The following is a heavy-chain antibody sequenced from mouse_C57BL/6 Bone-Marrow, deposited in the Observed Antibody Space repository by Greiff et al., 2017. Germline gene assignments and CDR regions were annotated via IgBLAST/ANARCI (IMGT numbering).Heavy chain of an antibody. V-gene: IGHV5-12*01. D-gene: IGHD1-1*01. CDR3: ARRPSTVVTYYYAMDY. CDR2: ISNGGGST. CDR1: GFTFSDYY. Sequence: EVMLVESGGGLVQPGGSLKLSCAASGFTFSDYYMYWVRQTPEKRLEWVAYISNGGGSTYYPDTVKGRFTISRVNAKNTLYLQMSRLKSEDTAMYYCARRPSTVVTYYYAMDYWGQGTSVTVSS. J-gene: IGHJ4*01.